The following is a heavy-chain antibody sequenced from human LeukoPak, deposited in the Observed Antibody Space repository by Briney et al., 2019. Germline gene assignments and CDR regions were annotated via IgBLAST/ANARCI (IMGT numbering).Heavy chain of an antibody. CDR2: IYYSGST. J-gene: IGHJ3*02. CDR3: ARARPAFDI. V-gene: IGHV4-59*01. Sequence: SETLSLTCTVSGGSISSYYWSWIRQPPGKGLEWIGYIYYSGSTNYNPSLKSRVTISVDTSKNQFSLKLSSVTAADTAVYCCARARPAFDIWGQGTMVTVSS. CDR1: GGSISSYY.